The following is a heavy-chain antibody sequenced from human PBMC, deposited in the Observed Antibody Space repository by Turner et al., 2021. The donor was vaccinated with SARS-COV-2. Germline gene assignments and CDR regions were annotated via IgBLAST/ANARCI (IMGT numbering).Heavy chain of an antibody. CDR2: IIPIFGTA. D-gene: IGHD3-22*01. CDR1: VCTFSSYA. V-gene: IGHV1-69*06. CDR3: ARVGSYDSSGYYYDY. J-gene: IGHJ4*02. Sequence: QVQLVQSGASVMKPGSSVKFSCKASVCTFSSYAISWVRKAPGQVLEWMGRIIPIFGTANYAQKFQGRVTITAEKSTSTAYMELSSLRSEDTAVYYCARVGSYDSSGYYYDYWGQGTLVTVSS.